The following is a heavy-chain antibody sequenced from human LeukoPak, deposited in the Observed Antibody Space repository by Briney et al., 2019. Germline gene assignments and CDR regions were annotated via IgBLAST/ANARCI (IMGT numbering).Heavy chain of an antibody. Sequence: GGSLRLSCAASGFTFSSYSMNWVRQAPGKGLEWVSSISPRSDYIYYADSLKGRFTISRDNAKDSLYLQMNSLRAEDTAVYYCARELGATRGYFDYWGQGTLVTVSS. D-gene: IGHD1-26*01. J-gene: IGHJ4*02. CDR2: ISPRSDYI. V-gene: IGHV3-21*04. CDR3: ARELGATRGYFDY. CDR1: GFTFSSYS.